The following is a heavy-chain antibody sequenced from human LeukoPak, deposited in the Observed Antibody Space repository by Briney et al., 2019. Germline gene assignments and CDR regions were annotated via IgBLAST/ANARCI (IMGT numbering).Heavy chain of an antibody. D-gene: IGHD3-10*01. J-gene: IGHJ6*03. Sequence: GGSLRLSCAASGFSVSSNYLTWVRQAPGKGLECVSVIYSDSNTYYADSVKGRFTISRDNSKNTLYLQMSSLRAEDTAVYYCAKGGISTIVRGVIGYMDVWGKGTTVTISS. CDR2: IYSDSNT. V-gene: IGHV3-66*01. CDR1: GFSVSSNY. CDR3: AKGGISTIVRGVIGYMDV.